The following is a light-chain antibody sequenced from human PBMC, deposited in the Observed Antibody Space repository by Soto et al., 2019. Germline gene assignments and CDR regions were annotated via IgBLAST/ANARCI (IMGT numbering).Light chain of an antibody. CDR3: QRFHRTPKST. Sequence: DIQMTQSPSSLSASVGDRVTITCRASQTISNYLNWYQQKPGKAPKLLIYAASSLQSGVPSRFSGSESGREFSLPIPGMQPKDFETYKWQRFHRTPKSTFGQGPMLEIK. V-gene: IGKV1-39*01. CDR2: AAS. CDR1: QTISNY. J-gene: IGKJ2*02.